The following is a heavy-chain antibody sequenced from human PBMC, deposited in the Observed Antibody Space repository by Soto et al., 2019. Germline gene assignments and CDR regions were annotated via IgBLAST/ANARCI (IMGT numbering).Heavy chain of an antibody. Sequence: EVQLVESGGGLIQPGGSLRLSCAVSGFTVSNNYMSWVRQAPGKGLEGVSVIYSGGYTAYGDSVKGRFTISRDNSKNTQFLQRNSRGADAPAVYYGATQRGGGGYWGQGTLVTVSS. D-gene: IGHD6-25*01. CDR1: GFTVSNNY. CDR3: ATQRGGGGY. V-gene: IGHV3-53*01. CDR2: IYSGGYT. J-gene: IGHJ4*02.